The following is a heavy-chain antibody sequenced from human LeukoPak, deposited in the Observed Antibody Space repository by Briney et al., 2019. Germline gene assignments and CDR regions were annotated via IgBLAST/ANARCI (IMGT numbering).Heavy chain of an antibody. Sequence: GASVKVSCKASGYTFTSFGISWVRQAPGQGLEWMGWISAYNGNTNYAQKLQGRVTMTTDTSTSTAYMELRSLRSDDTAVYYCAREKYYYGSGSPHLDYWGQGTLVTVSS. CDR1: GYTFTSFG. V-gene: IGHV1-18*01. CDR3: AREKYYYGSGSPHLDY. J-gene: IGHJ4*02. CDR2: ISAYNGNT. D-gene: IGHD3-10*01.